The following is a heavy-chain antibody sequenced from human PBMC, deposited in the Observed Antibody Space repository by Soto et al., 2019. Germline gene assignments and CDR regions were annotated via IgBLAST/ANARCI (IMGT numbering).Heavy chain of an antibody. J-gene: IGHJ4*02. CDR1: GYTFTGYH. CDR2: INPTSGGT. Sequence: ASVKVSCRASGYTFTGYHMHWVREAPVQGLEWIAWINPTSGGTNYAQRFQGRVTMNRDTSISTAYMEVRSLTSDDTAVYFCARDANYAYDSCYFDHGGQGALVTVSS. CDR3: ARDANYAYDSCYFDH. V-gene: IGHV1-2*02. D-gene: IGHD3-16*01.